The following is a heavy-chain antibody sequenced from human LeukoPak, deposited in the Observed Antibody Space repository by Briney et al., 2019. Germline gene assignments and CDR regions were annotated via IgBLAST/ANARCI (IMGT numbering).Heavy chain of an antibody. J-gene: IGHJ3*02. Sequence: ASVKVSCKASGDTFIINDINWVRQAPGQGLEWMGWMNPNSGNTGYAQKFQGRVTMTRNTSLSTAYMELTNLRSEDTAVYYCARVTADGTWTFDIWGQGTTVTVSS. D-gene: IGHD5-24*01. CDR2: MNPNSGNT. CDR3: ARVTADGTWTFDI. CDR1: GDTFIIND. V-gene: IGHV1-8*01.